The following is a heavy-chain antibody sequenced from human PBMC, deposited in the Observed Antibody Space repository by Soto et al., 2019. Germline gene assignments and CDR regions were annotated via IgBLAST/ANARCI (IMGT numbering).Heavy chain of an antibody. D-gene: IGHD3-10*01. CDR2: IYHSGST. Sequence: SETLSLTCAVSGGSISSGGYSWSWIRQPPGKGLEWIGYIYHSGSTYYNPSLKSRVTISVDRSKNQFSLKLSSVTAADTAVYYCARDRTMVRGVINAFDIWGQGTMVTVSS. V-gene: IGHV4-30-2*01. J-gene: IGHJ3*02. CDR3: ARDRTMVRGVINAFDI. CDR1: GGSISSGGYS.